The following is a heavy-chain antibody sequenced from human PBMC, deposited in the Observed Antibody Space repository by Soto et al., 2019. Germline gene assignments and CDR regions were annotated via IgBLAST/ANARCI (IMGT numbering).Heavy chain of an antibody. V-gene: IGHV4-31*03. D-gene: IGHD2-8*02. J-gene: IGHJ4*02. Sequence: SETLSLTCTVSGVSISSGGYYCSWIRQHPGKGLEWIGYIYYSGSTYYNPSLKSRVTISVDTSKNQFSLKLTSVTAADTAVYYCARDKITGLFDYWGQGTLVTVSS. CDR1: GVSISSGGYY. CDR3: ARDKITGLFDY. CDR2: IYYSGST.